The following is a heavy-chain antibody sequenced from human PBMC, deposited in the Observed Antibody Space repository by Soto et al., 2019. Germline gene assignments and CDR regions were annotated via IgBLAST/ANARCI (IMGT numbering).Heavy chain of an antibody. CDR3: ARILMDYYRLDY. Sequence: PSETLSLTCTVSGASINGGSYYWSGMGQRTGKGLEWIGHISYSGSTYYNPSMKSRAGISVDSSKSQVSLKLTSVTAADTAMYFCARILMDYYRLDYWGQGALVTVSS. D-gene: IGHD2-8*01. V-gene: IGHV4-30-4*01. CDR1: GASINGGSYY. CDR2: ISYSGST. J-gene: IGHJ4*02.